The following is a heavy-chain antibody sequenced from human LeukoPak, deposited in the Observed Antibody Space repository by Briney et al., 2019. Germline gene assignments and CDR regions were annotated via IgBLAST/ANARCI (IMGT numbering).Heavy chain of an antibody. CDR3: TRGVAEWLVRAFAS. D-gene: IGHD6-19*01. J-gene: IGHJ1*01. V-gene: IGHV1-8*01. CDR2: MNPKPNWGNT. CDR1: GYTFTNYD. Sequence: ASVKVSCKASGYTFTNYDINWVRQAPGQGLEWIGLMNPKPNWGNTGYAQKFQGRVILTSNTSITTAYMELSNLSSEDTAVYYCTRGVAEWLVRAFASWGQGTLVTVSS.